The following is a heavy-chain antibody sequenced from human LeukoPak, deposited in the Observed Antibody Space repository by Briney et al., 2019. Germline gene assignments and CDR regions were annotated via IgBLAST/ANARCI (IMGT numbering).Heavy chain of an antibody. V-gene: IGHV4-59*08. J-gene: IGHJ4*02. Sequence: SETLSLTCNASGDSISSYYWSWIRQSPGKGLEWIGYVYYSGSTYYNPSLKSRVTISVDTSKNQFSLEVTPVTAADTAVYYCARHGGTYSDFDYWGQGTLVTVSS. CDR3: ARHGGTYSDFDY. CDR2: VYYSGST. D-gene: IGHD1-26*01. CDR1: GDSISSYY.